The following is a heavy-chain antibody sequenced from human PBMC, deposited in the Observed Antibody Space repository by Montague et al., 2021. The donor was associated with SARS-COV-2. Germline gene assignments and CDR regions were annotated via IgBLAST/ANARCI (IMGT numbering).Heavy chain of an antibody. CDR3: AREGGITIFGVVIGSPYYYYMDV. Sequence: SETLSLTCTVSGGSISSYYWSWIRQPPGKGLEWIGYIYYSGSTNXXPSLKSRVAISVDTSKNQFSLKLSSVTAADTAVYYCAREGGITIFGVVIGSPYYYYMDVWGKGTTVTVSS. CDR1: GGSISSYY. J-gene: IGHJ6*03. V-gene: IGHV4-59*01. CDR2: IYYSGST. D-gene: IGHD3-3*01.